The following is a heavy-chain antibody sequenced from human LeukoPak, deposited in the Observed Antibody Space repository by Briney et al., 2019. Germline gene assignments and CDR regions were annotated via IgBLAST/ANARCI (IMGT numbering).Heavy chain of an antibody. J-gene: IGHJ4*02. D-gene: IGHD6-6*01. V-gene: IGHV3-11*06. CDR1: GFTFSDYY. CDR3: ARVRLAALDY. Sequence: KSGGSLRLSCAVSGFTFSDYYMSWIRQAPGKGLEGVSYISSSSSYTNYADSVKGRFTISRDNAKNSLYLQMNSLRAEDTAVYYCARVRLAALDYWGQGTLVTVSS. CDR2: ISSSSSYT.